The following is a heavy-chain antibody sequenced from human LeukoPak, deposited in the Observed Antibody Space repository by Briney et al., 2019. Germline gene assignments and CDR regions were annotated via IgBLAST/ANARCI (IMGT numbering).Heavy chain of an antibody. CDR1: GFTFSTYS. J-gene: IGHJ4*02. D-gene: IGHD3-10*01. V-gene: IGHV3-21*01. Sequence: TGGSLRLSCTASGFTFSTYSMNWVRQAPGKGLEWVSSISSSSTYIYYADSVRGRFTISRDNAKNSLYLQMNSLRAEDTAVYYCAKDRSQYYFDYWGQGTLVTVSS. CDR3: AKDRSQYYFDY. CDR2: ISSSSTYI.